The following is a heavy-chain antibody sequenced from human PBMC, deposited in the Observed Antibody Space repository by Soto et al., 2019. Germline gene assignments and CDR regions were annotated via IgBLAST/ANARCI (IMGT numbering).Heavy chain of an antibody. J-gene: IGHJ4*02. CDR1: GGSISSSSYY. D-gene: IGHD3-9*01. CDR2: IYYSGST. Sequence: QLQLQESGPGLVKPSETLSLTCTVSGGSISSSSYYWGWIRQPPGKGLEWIGSIYYSGSTYYNPSLKSRVTISVDTSKNQFSLKLSSVTAADTAVYYCAKLPSLRYFDNIGYFDYWGQGTLVTVSS. CDR3: AKLPSLRYFDNIGYFDY. V-gene: IGHV4-39*01.